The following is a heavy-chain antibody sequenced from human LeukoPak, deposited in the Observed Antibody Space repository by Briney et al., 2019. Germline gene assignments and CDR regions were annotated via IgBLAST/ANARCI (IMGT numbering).Heavy chain of an antibody. CDR2: IKQDGSEK. D-gene: IGHD4-17*01. J-gene: IGHJ4*02. CDR1: GFTFSSYW. CDR3: ARGHTAVTRHFDF. Sequence: PGGSLRLSCAAPGFTFSSYWMSWVRQAPGKGLEWVANIKQDGSEKYYVDSVKDRFTISRDNAKNSLYLQMNSLRAEDTAVYYCARGHTAVTRHFDFWGQGTLVTVSS. V-gene: IGHV3-7*01.